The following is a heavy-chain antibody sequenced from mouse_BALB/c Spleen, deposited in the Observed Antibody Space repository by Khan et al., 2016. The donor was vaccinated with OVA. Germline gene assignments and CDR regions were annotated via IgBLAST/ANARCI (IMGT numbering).Heavy chain of an antibody. Sequence: QVQLKQSGAELMKSGASVKISCKATGYTFSSYWIEWVKQRPGHGLEWIGEILPGSGSNNYNEKFKGKATFTADTSSNTAYMQLSSLTSEDSAVYYCARGNYYGSSSWFGYWGQGTLVTVS. CDR2: ILPGSGSN. CDR1: GYTFSSYW. J-gene: IGHJ3*01. D-gene: IGHD1-1*01. V-gene: IGHV1-9*01. CDR3: ARGNYYGSSSWFGY.